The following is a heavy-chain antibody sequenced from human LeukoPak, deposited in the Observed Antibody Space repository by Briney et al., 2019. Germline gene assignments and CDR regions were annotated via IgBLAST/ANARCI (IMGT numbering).Heavy chain of an antibody. D-gene: IGHD2-2*01. Sequence: SVKVSCKASGGTFSSYAISWVRQAPGQGIEWMGGIIPIFGTANYAQKFQGRVTITADGSTSTAYMELSSLRSEDTAVYYCARVAGYCSSTSCYAHYNWFDPWGQGTLVTVSS. J-gene: IGHJ5*02. CDR3: ARVAGYCSSTSCYAHYNWFDP. CDR2: IIPIFGTA. V-gene: IGHV1-69*01. CDR1: GGTFSSYA.